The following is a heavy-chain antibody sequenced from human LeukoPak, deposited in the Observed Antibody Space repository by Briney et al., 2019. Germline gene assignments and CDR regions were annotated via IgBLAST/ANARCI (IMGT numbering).Heavy chain of an antibody. J-gene: IGHJ6*03. CDR1: GYSFTDYW. CDR3: ARQIDYYDFWSGHRHYYYMDV. V-gene: IGHV5-51*01. CDR2: IYPGDSDT. D-gene: IGHD3-3*01. Sequence: GESLKISCKGSGYSFTDYWIGWVRQMPGKGLEWMGIIYPGDSDTRYSPSFQGQVTISADKSISTAYLQWSSLKASDTAMYYCARQIDYYDFWSGHRHYYYMDVWGKGTTVTVSS.